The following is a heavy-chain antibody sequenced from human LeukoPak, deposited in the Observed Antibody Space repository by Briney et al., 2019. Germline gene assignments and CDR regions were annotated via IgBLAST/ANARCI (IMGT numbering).Heavy chain of an antibody. CDR3: ARAIGVTCISTSCYSFDY. Sequence: PGGSLRLSCAASGFIFDDYAIHWVRQAPGKGLEWVSGISWNSGSIGYADSVKGRFTISRDNAKNSLYLLMNSLRTEDTALYYCARAIGVTCISTSCYSFDYWGQGTLVTVSS. J-gene: IGHJ4*02. D-gene: IGHD2-2*02. V-gene: IGHV3-9*01. CDR2: ISWNSGSI. CDR1: GFIFDDYA.